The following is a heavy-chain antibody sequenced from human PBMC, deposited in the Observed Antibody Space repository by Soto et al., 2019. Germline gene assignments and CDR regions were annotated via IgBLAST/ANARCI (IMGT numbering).Heavy chain of an antibody. CDR2: IYYSRST. CDR1: GDSISSGDYY. Sequence: SETLSLTCTVSGDSISSGDYYWSWIRQPLGKGMEWIGCIYYSRSTNCNPSLKSRVTISVDTSKNQFSLKLSSVTAADTAVYYCARHSGPYDYVWGSQLGAFDIWGQGTMVTVSS. D-gene: IGHD3-16*01. V-gene: IGHV4-30-4*01. J-gene: IGHJ3*02. CDR3: ARHSGPYDYVWGSQLGAFDI.